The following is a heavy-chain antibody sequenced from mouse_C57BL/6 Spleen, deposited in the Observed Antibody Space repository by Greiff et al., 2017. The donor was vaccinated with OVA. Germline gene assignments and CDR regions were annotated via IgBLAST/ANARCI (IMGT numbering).Heavy chain of an antibody. CDR1: GFTFSDYG. CDR3: ARDYYYDYDYYFDY. CDR2: ISSGSSTI. D-gene: IGHD2-4*01. J-gene: IGHJ2*01. V-gene: IGHV5-17*01. Sequence: EVQLQESGGGLVKPGGSLKLSCAASGFTFSDYGMHWVRQAPEKGLEWVAYISSGSSTIYYADTVKGRFTISRDNAKNTLFLQMTSLRSEDTAMYYCARDYYYDYDYYFDYWGQGTTLTVSS.